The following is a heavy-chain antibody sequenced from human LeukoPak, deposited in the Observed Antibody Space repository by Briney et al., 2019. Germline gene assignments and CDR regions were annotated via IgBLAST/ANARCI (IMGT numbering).Heavy chain of an antibody. CDR3: AREGSYSSGWYYAFDM. V-gene: IGHV3-53*01. CDR2: IDSGGDT. D-gene: IGHD6-19*01. Sequence: GGSLRLSCAASGFTVSSNYMSWVRQAPGKGLEWVSVIDSGGDTYYADSVKGRFTISRDNSKNTLYLQMNSLRAEDTAVYYCAREGSYSSGWYYAFDMWGQGTMVTVSS. CDR1: GFTVSSNY. J-gene: IGHJ3*02.